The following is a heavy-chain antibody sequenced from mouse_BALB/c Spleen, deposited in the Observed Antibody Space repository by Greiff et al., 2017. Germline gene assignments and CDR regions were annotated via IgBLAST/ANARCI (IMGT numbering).Heavy chain of an antibody. CDR1: GYNFTSYW. D-gene: IGHD2-1*01. Sequence: VQLQRPGAELVKPGTSVKLSCKASGYNFTSYWINWVKLRPGQGLEWIGDIYPGSGSTNYNEKFKSKATLTVDTSSSTAYMQLSSLASEDSALYYCARRRGYYGNYGYWGQGTTLTVSS. V-gene: IGHV1-55*01. CDR2: IYPGSGST. CDR3: ARRRGYYGNYGY. J-gene: IGHJ2*01.